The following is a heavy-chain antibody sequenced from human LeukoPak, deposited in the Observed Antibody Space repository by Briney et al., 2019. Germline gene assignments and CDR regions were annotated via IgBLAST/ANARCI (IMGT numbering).Heavy chain of an antibody. J-gene: IGHJ4*02. CDR3: ARGPYYDFWSGPLDY. Sequence: ASVKVSCKASGGTFSSYAISWVRQAPGQGLEWMGGIIPIFGTANYAQKFQGRVTITTDESTSTAYMELSSLRSEDTAVYYCARGPYYDFWSGPLDYWGQGTLVTVSS. D-gene: IGHD3-3*01. V-gene: IGHV1-69*05. CDR2: IIPIFGTA. CDR1: GGTFSSYA.